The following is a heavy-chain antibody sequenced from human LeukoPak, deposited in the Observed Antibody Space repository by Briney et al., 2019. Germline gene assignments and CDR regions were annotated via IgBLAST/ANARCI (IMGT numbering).Heavy chain of an antibody. V-gene: IGHV1-69*06. J-gene: IGHJ5*02. CDR2: IIPIFGTA. CDR3: ASWHYDSSGYQNWFDP. Sequence: GSSVKVSCKASGGTFSSYAISWVRQAPGQGLEWMGGIIPIFGTANYAQKFQGRVTITAVKSTSTAYMELSSLRSEDTAVYYCASWHYDSSGYQNWFDPWGQGTLVTVS. CDR1: GGTFSSYA. D-gene: IGHD3-22*01.